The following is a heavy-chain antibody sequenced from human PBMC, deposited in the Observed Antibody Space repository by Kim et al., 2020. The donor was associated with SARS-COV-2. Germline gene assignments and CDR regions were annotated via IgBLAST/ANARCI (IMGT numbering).Heavy chain of an antibody. V-gene: IGHV3-7*01. Sequence: GGSLRLSCAASGFSFSSYWMSWVRQAPGKGLEWVATIRQDGIEKHYVDSVRGRFTISRDNAKNSLYLQIDILRAEDTAIYYCVRGCGRASCPYYFDSWGQGALVTVSS. D-gene: IGHD2-21*01. CDR1: GFSFSSYW. J-gene: IGHJ4*02. CDR3: VRGCGRASCPYYFDS. CDR2: IRQDGIEK.